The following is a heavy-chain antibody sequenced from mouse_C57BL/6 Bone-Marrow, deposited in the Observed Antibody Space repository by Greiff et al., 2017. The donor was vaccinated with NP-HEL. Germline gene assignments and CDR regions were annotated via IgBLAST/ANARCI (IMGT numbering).Heavy chain of an antibody. CDR1: GYTFTSYW. Sequence: QVQLQQSGAELAKPGASVKLSCKASGYTFTSYWMHWVKQRPGQGLEWIGYINPSSGYTKYNQKFKDKATLTADKSSSTAYMQLSSLTYEDSAVYYCARDYYGSSRPHYYAMDYWGQGTSVTVSS. D-gene: IGHD1-1*01. CDR2: INPSSGYT. CDR3: ARDYYGSSRPHYYAMDY. V-gene: IGHV1-7*01. J-gene: IGHJ4*01.